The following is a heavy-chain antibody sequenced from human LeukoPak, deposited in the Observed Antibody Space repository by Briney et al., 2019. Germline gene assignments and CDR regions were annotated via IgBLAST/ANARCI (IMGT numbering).Heavy chain of an antibody. CDR3: AKTQGYYDY. CDR1: GFTFSSYA. CDR2: ISGSGGTT. J-gene: IGHJ4*02. Sequence: GGSLRLSCAASGFTFSSYAMSWVRQSPGKGLEWVSAISGSGGTTYYADSVKGWFTISRDNSKNTLYLQMNSLRAEDSAVYYCAKTQGYYDYWGQGTLVTVSS. D-gene: IGHD2-15*01. V-gene: IGHV3-23*01.